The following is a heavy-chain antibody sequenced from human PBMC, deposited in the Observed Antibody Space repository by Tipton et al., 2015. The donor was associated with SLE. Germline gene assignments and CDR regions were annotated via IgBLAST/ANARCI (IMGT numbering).Heavy chain of an antibody. J-gene: IGHJ5*02. Sequence: QSGPEVKKPGASVKVSCKASGYTFTGYYMHWVRQAPGQGLEWMGWINPNSGGTNYAQKFQGRVTMTRDTSISTAYMELSRLRSDDTAVYYCARDLDPIVVVPATIALNNWFDPWGQGTLVTVSS. V-gene: IGHV1-2*02. CDR1: GYTFTGYY. CDR2: INPNSGGT. CDR3: ARDLDPIVVVPATIALNNWFDP. D-gene: IGHD2-2*01.